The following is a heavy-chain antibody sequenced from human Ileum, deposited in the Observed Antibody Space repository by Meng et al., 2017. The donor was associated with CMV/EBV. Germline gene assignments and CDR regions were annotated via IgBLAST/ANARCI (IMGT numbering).Heavy chain of an antibody. D-gene: IGHD5-12*01. J-gene: IGHJ3*01. CDR1: GFSLSTGGVS. CDR2: IHWDDDR. Sequence: QITLKGSGPTLVKPTQTLTLTCTISGFSLSTGGVSVAWIRQPPGKALVWLALIHWDDDRRYTASLKSRLYITKDTSKAQVVLTMTNMDPVDTATYYCAHSPDIAGIFHFWGQGTMVTVSS. V-gene: IGHV2-5*02. CDR3: AHSPDIAGIFHF.